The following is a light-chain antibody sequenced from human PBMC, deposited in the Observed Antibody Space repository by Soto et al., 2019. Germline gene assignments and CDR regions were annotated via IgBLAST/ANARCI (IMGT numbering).Light chain of an antibody. J-gene: IGKJ3*01. CDR1: QSVSSY. V-gene: IGKV3-11*01. Sequence: EIVLTQSPATLSLSPGERATLSCRASQSVSSYLAWYQRKPGQAPRLLIYDASNRATGIPARFSGSGSGTDFTLTISSLEPEDLAVYYCQQRSNWLFTFGPGTKVDLK. CDR3: QQRSNWLFT. CDR2: DAS.